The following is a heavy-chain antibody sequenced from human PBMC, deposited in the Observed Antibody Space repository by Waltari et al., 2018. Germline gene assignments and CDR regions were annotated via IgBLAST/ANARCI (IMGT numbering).Heavy chain of an antibody. J-gene: IGHJ3*02. Sequence: EVQLVESGGGLVKPGGSLRLSCAASGFTFSSYSMNWVRPAPGKGLEWVSSISSSSSYIYYADSVKGRFTISRDNAKNSLYLQMNSLRAEDTAVYYCARGALVGATYDAFDIWGQGTMVTVSS. CDR1: GFTFSSYS. CDR2: ISSSSSYI. V-gene: IGHV3-21*01. D-gene: IGHD1-26*01. CDR3: ARGALVGATYDAFDI.